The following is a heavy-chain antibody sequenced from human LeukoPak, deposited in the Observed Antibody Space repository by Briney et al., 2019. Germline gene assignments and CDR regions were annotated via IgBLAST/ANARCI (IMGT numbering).Heavy chain of an antibody. D-gene: IGHD7-27*01. CDR2: IKQDGSGK. CDR1: GFTFSSYW. Sequence: PGGSLRLSCAASGFTFSSYWMSWVRQAPGKGLEWVANIKQDGSGKYYVDSVKGRFSISRDNAKNSLYLQMNSLRAEDTAVYYCARDKRTGDSYFEYWGQGTLVTVSS. V-gene: IGHV3-7*01. J-gene: IGHJ4*02. CDR3: ARDKRTGDSYFEY.